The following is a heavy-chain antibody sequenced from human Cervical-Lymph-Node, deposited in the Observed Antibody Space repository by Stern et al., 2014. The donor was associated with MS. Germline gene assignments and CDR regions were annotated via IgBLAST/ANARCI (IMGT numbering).Heavy chain of an antibody. V-gene: IGHV1-18*01. CDR2: ITGNTGNT. CDR3: ARDRAGAADH. Sequence: HVQLVQSGAEVKNPGASVKVSCKSSGFTFISYGFSWMRQAPGQGLEWMGWITGNTGNTYLAPKFQGRLSMTADTSTNTAYMELNSLSSDDTAVYYCARDRAGAADHWGQGTLLSVSS. D-gene: IGHD1-26*01. CDR1: GFTFISYG. J-gene: IGHJ5*02.